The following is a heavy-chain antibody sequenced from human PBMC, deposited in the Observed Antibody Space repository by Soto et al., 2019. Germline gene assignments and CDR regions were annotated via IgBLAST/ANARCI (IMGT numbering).Heavy chain of an antibody. V-gene: IGHV1-69*13. J-gene: IGHJ4*02. CDR1: GGAFSSYA. CDR2: IIPIFGTA. D-gene: IGHD3-22*01. CDR3: ARAYYYDSSGYHPFDY. Sequence: SVKVSCKASGGAFSSYAISWVRQAPGQGLEWMGGIIPIFGTANYAQKFQGRVTITADESTGTAYMELSSLRSEDTAVYYCARAYYYDSSGYHPFDYWGQGTLVTVSS.